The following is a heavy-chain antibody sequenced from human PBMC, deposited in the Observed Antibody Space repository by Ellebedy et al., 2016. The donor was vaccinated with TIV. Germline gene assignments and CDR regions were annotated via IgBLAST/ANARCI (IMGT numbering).Heavy chain of an antibody. CDR3: EKFPSGIAAADGAFDI. CDR2: TSRSGRST. J-gene: IGHJ3*02. Sequence: GESLKISCAASGFTFSSYCMSWLRQAPGKGLEWVSATSRSGRSTYYADSVKGRFTISRDNSKNTVYLHMNSLRPEDTAVYYCEKFPSGIAAADGAFDIWGQGTMVTVSS. CDR1: GFTFSSYC. D-gene: IGHD6-13*01. V-gene: IGHV3-23*01.